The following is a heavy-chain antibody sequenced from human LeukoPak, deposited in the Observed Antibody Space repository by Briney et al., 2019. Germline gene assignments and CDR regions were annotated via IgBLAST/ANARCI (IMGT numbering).Heavy chain of an antibody. CDR3: TTPLRGVVVVAATTSRDY. Sequence: PGGSLRLSCAASGLTVSSNSMSWVRQAPGKGLEWVSFIYSGGSTYYADSVKGRFTISRDNSKNTLYLQMNSLKTEDTAVYYCTTPLRGVVVVAATTSRDYWGQGTLVTVSS. CDR2: IYSGGST. CDR1: GLTVSSNS. D-gene: IGHD2-15*01. V-gene: IGHV3-53*01. J-gene: IGHJ4*02.